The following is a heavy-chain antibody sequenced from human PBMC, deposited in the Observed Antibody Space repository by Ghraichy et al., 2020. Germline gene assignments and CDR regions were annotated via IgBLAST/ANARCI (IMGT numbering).Heavy chain of an antibody. CDR2: ISGSGGST. Sequence: GGSLRLSCAASGFTFSSYAMSWVRQAPGKGLEWVSAISGSGGSTYYADSVKGRFTISRDNSKNTLYLQMNSLRAEDTAVYYCAKKIVVVPAAIGDYYYGMDVWGQGTTVTVSS. CDR3: AKKIVVVPAAIGDYYYGMDV. D-gene: IGHD2-2*02. J-gene: IGHJ6*02. V-gene: IGHV3-23*01. CDR1: GFTFSSYA.